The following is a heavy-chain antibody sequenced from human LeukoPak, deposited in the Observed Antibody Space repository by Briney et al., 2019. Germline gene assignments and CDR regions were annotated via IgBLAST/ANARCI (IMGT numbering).Heavy chain of an antibody. V-gene: IGHV4-61*02. J-gene: IGHJ4*02. CDR3: ARDPHYYDSSGASY. CDR2: IYTSGST. D-gene: IGHD3-22*01. CDR1: GGSISSGSYY. Sequence: SETLSLTCTVSGGSISSGSYYWSWIRQPAGKGLEWIGRIYTSGSTNYNPSLKSRVTISVDTSKNQFSLKLSSVTAADTAVYYCARDPHYYDSSGASYWGQGTLVTVSS.